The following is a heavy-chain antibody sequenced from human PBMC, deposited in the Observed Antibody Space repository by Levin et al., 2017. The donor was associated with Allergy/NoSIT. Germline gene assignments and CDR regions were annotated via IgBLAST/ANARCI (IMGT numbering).Heavy chain of an antibody. CDR3: ASVESIDY. J-gene: IGHJ4*02. V-gene: IGHV3-48*04. CDR1: GLNFVHYS. CDR2: ISSGGGTT. Sequence: GGSLRLSCTVSGLNFVHYSMNWVRQAPGKGLEWISFISSGGGTTSYADSVRGRFTVSRDNGKKTVSLQMNSLRVEDTGVYYCASVESIDYWGQGTLVTVSS. D-gene: IGHD5/OR15-5a*01.